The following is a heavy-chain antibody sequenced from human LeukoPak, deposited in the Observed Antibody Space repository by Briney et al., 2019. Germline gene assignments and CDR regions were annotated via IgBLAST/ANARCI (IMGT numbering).Heavy chain of an antibody. V-gene: IGHV3-21*01. Sequence: GGSLRLSCAASGFTFSDYSMNWVRQAPGKGLEWVSSISSSSDYIYYADSLKDRFTISRDNARNSLYLQMSSLRAEDTAVYYCARDIAGRELLDYWGQGTLVTVSS. CDR2: ISSSSDYI. CDR1: GFTFSDYS. J-gene: IGHJ4*02. D-gene: IGHD1-7*01. CDR3: ARDIAGRELLDY.